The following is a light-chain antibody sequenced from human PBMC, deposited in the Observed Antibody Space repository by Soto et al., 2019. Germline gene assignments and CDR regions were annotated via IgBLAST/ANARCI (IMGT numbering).Light chain of an antibody. J-gene: IGLJ1*01. CDR1: SSDVGGYNY. Sequence: QSALTQPASVSGSPGQSITIPCTGTSSDVGGYNYVSWYQQHPGQAPKLIIYDVSNRPSGVSNRSSGSKSGNTASLTISGLQAEDEADYYCSSYTSSSTPNVFGTGTKLTVL. CDR2: DVS. CDR3: SSYTSSSTPNV. V-gene: IGLV2-14*01.